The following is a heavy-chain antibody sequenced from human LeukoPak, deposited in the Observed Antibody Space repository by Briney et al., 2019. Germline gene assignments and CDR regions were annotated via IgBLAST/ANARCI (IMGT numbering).Heavy chain of an antibody. J-gene: IGHJ4*02. Sequence: PSETLSLTCAVYGGSFSGYYWSWIRQPPGKGLEWIGEINHSGSTNYNPSLKSRVTISVDTSKNQFSLKLSSVTAADTAVYYCARLRVTGYCSGGSCFFDYWGQGTLVTVSS. CDR1: GGSFSGYY. CDR2: INHSGST. V-gene: IGHV4-34*01. CDR3: ARLRVTGYCSGGSCFFDY. D-gene: IGHD2-15*01.